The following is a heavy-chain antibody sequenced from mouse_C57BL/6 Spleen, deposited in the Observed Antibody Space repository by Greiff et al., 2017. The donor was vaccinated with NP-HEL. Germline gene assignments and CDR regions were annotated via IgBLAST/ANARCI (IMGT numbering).Heavy chain of an antibody. D-gene: IGHD2-5*01. CDR3: ARPFYSNYERGAMDY. CDR2: INPNYGTT. Sequence: VQLQQSGPELVKPGASVKISCKASGYSFTDYNMNWVKQSNGKSLEWIGVINPNYGTTSYNQKFKGKATLTVDQSSITAYMQLNSLTSEDSAVYYCARPFYSNYERGAMDYWGQGTSVTVSS. CDR1: GYSFTDYN. V-gene: IGHV1-39*01. J-gene: IGHJ4*01.